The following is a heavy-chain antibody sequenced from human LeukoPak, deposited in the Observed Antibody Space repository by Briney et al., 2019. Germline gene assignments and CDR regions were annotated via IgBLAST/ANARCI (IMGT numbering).Heavy chain of an antibody. D-gene: IGHD3-3*02. V-gene: IGHV3-23*01. CDR3: AKAGSIRFDY. J-gene: IGHJ4*02. CDR1: GFTFSSYA. Sequence: GGSLRLSCAASGFTFSSYAMSWVRQAPGKGLEWVSGISGSGGRGGNTYYADSMKGRFTISRDNSKNTLYLQMNSLRADDTAVYYCAKAGSIRFDYWGQGTLVTVSS. CDR2: ISGSGGRGGNT.